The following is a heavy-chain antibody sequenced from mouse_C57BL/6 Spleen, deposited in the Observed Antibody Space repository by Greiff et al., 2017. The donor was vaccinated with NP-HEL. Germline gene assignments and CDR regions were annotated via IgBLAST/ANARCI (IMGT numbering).Heavy chain of an antibody. J-gene: IGHJ2*01. CDR2: INPSTGGT. V-gene: IGHV1-42*01. CDR1: GYSFTGYY. CDR3: ARGLRQDY. D-gene: IGHD2-4*01. Sequence: VHVKQSGPELVKPGASVKISCKASGYSFTGYYMNWVKQSPEKSLEWIGEINPSTGGTTYNQKFKAKATLTVDKSSSTAYMQLKSLTSEDSAVYYCARGLRQDYWGQGTTLTVSS.